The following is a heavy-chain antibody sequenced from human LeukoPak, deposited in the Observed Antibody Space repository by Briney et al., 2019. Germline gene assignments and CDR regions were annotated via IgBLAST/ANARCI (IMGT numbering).Heavy chain of an antibody. D-gene: IGHD3-10*01. CDR3: AREGGSGSYMSY. CDR2: INPSGGST. CDR1: GYAFTSYY. V-gene: IGHV1-46*01. Sequence: ASVKVSCKASGYAFTSYYVHWVRQAPGQGLEWMGIINPSGGSTSYAQKFQGRVTMTRDTSTSTVYMELSSLRSEDTAVYYCAREGGSGSYMSYWGQGTLVTVSS. J-gene: IGHJ4*02.